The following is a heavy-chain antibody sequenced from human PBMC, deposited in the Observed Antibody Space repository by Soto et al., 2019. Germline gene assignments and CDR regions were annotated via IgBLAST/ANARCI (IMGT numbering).Heavy chain of an antibody. CDR2: IFSNDEK. Sequence: SGPTLVNPTETLTLTCTVSGFSLSNAGLGVSWIRQPPGKALEWLAHIFSNDEKSYSTSLKSRLTISKDTSKSQVVLTMTNMEPVDTATYYCASTYSTSWYWFDPWGQGTLVTVS. J-gene: IGHJ5*02. CDR1: GFSLSNAGLG. CDR3: ASTYSTSWYWFDP. D-gene: IGHD6-13*01. V-gene: IGHV2-26*04.